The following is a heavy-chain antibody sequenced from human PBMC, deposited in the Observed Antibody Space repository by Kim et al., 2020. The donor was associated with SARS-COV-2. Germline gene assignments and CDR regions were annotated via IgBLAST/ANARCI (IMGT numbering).Heavy chain of an antibody. CDR1: GGSISSYY. J-gene: IGHJ5*02. CDR3: ARPVGSRGDENWFDP. V-gene: IGHV4-59*08. D-gene: IGHD3-10*01. CDR2: IYYSGST. Sequence: SETLSLTCTVSGGSISSYYWSWIRQPPGKGLEWIGYIYYSGSTNYNPSLKSRVTISVDTSKNQFSLKLSSVTAADTAVYYCARPVGSRGDENWFDPWGQG.